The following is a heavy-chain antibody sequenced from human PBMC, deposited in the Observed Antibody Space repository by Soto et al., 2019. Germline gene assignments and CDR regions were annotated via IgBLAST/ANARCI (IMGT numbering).Heavy chain of an antibody. D-gene: IGHD6-19*01. Sequence: QVQLVQSGAEVKKPGSSVKVSCKASGGTFSSYTISWVRQAPGQGLEWMGRIIPILGIANYAQKFQGRVTITADKSTSTAYMELSSLRSEDTAVDYCARDPSSGWYPADWFDPWGQGTLVTVSS. CDR1: GGTFSSYT. V-gene: IGHV1-69*08. J-gene: IGHJ5*02. CDR2: IIPILGIA. CDR3: ARDPSSGWYPADWFDP.